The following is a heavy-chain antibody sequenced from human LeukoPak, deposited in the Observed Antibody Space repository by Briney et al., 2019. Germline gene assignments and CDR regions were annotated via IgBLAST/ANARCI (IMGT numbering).Heavy chain of an antibody. Sequence: LGESLKISCKGSGYSFTSYWIGWVRQMPGKGLEWMGIIYPGDSDTRYSPSFQGQVTISADKSISTAYLQWSSLKASDTAMYYCARHITGTTSVYYYYYMDVWGKGTTVTVSS. CDR3: ARHITGTTSVYYYYYMDV. D-gene: IGHD1-20*01. CDR2: IYPGDSDT. CDR1: GYSFTSYW. V-gene: IGHV5-51*01. J-gene: IGHJ6*03.